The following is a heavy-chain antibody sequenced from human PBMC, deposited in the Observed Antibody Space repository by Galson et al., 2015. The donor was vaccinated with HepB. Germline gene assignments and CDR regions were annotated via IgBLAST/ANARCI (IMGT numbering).Heavy chain of an antibody. J-gene: IGHJ4*02. CDR3: AKAEGYYYDSSGYLPTH. D-gene: IGHD3-22*01. CDR2: ISGSGGST. Sequence: SLRLSCAASGFTFSSYAMSWVRQAPGKGLEWVSAISGSGGSTYYADSVKGRFTISRDNSKNTLYLQMNSLRAEDTAVYYCAKAEGYYYDSSGYLPTHWGQGTLVTVSS. V-gene: IGHV3-23*01. CDR1: GFTFSSYA.